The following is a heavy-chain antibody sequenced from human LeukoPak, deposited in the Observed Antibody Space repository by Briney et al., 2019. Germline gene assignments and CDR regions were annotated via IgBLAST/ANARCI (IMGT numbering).Heavy chain of an antibody. Sequence: SETLSLTCTVSGYSISSGYYWGWIRPPPGKGLEWIGSIYHSGSTYYNPSLKSRVTISVDTSKNQFSLKLSSVTAADTAVYYCARDRSSSYTRDWFDPWGQGALVTVSS. CDR3: ARDRSSSYTRDWFDP. J-gene: IGHJ5*02. CDR1: GYSISSGYY. CDR2: IYHSGST. D-gene: IGHD6-13*01. V-gene: IGHV4-38-2*02.